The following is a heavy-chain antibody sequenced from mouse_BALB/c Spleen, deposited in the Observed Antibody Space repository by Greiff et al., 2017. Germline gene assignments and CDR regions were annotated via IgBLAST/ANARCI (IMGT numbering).Heavy chain of an antibody. CDR3: ARHEEGTGTFDY. Sequence: VKLVESGAGLVKPGASVKLSCKASGYTFTEYIIHWVKQRSGQGLEWIGWFYPGSGSIKYNEKFKDKATLTADKSSSTVYMELSRLTSEDSAVYFCARHEEGTGTFDYWGQGTTLTVSS. CDR1: GYTFTEYI. V-gene: IGHV1-62-2*01. D-gene: IGHD4-1*01. CDR2: FYPGSGSI. J-gene: IGHJ2*01.